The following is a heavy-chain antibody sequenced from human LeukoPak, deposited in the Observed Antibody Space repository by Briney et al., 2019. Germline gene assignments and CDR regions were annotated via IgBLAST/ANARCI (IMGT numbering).Heavy chain of an antibody. J-gene: IGHJ4*02. CDR3: NLEQLPY. V-gene: IGHV1-2*02. Sequence: ASVKVSCKASGYTFIDYYIHWVRQAPGQGLEWMGWINPNSGGTNYAQKFQGRVTMTRDTSISTAYLEVSSLTSDDTAVYYCNLEQLPYWGQGTLVTVSS. D-gene: IGHD6-6*01. CDR1: GYTFIDYY. CDR2: INPNSGGT.